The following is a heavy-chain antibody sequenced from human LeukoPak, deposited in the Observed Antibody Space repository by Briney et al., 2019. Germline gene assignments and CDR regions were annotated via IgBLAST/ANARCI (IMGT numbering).Heavy chain of an antibody. J-gene: IGHJ4*02. CDR1: GFTFSSYW. CDR3: TRDASLSQPGGFDY. CDR2: IKQDGSEK. D-gene: IGHD6-13*01. Sequence: GGSLRLSCAASGFTFSSYWMSWVRQAPGKGLEWVANIKQDGSEKYYVDSVKGRFTISRDNAKNSLYLQMNSLRAEDTAVYYCTRDASLSQPGGFDYWGQGTLVTVSS. V-gene: IGHV3-7*01.